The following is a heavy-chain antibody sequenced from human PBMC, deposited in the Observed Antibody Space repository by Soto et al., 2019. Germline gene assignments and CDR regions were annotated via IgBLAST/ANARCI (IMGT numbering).Heavy chain of an antibody. CDR3: ARDGDYYTDSGY. D-gene: IGHD4-17*01. J-gene: IGHJ4*02. CDR1: GFTFSSYG. CDR2: IWYDGSNK. V-gene: IGHV3-33*01. Sequence: QVQLVESGGGVVQPGRSLRLSCAASGFTFSSYGMHWVRQAPGKGLEWVAVIWYDGSNKYYADSVKGRFTISRDNSKNTLYLQMNSLRAEDTAVYYCARDGDYYTDSGYWGQGTLVTVSS.